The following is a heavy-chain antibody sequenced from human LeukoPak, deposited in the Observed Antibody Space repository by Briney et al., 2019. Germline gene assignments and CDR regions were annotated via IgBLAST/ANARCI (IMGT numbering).Heavy chain of an antibody. CDR1: GFTFSSYW. Sequence: GGSLRLSCAASGFTFSSYWMSWVRQAPGKGLEWVANIKQDGSEKYYVDSVKGRFTISRDNAKNSLYLQMNSLRAEDTAVYYCARDARPGVVIPYYFDYWGQGTLVTVSS. CDR2: IKQDGSEK. D-gene: IGHD3-3*01. CDR3: ARDARPGVVIPYYFDY. J-gene: IGHJ4*02. V-gene: IGHV3-7*01.